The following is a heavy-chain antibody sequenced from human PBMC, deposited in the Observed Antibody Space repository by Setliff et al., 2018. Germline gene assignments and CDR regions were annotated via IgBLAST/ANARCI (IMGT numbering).Heavy chain of an antibody. Sequence: SETLSLTCAVSGYSISSGYYWGWIRQPPGKGLEWIGEINHSGSTNYNPSLKSRVTISVDTSKNQFSRKLSSVTAADTAVYYCARGGLNEGWGSYRFEGYYYYGMDVWGQGTTVTVSS. V-gene: IGHV4-38-2*01. D-gene: IGHD3-16*02. J-gene: IGHJ6*02. CDR3: ARGGLNEGWGSYRFEGYYYYGMDV. CDR1: GYSISSGYY. CDR2: INHSGST.